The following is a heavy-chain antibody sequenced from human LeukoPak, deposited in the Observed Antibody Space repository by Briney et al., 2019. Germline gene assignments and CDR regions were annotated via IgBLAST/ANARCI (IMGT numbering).Heavy chain of an antibody. Sequence: GGSLRLSCAASGFTFSSYAMSWVRQAPGKGLEWVSAISGSGGSTYYADSVKGRFTISRDNSKNTLYLQMNSLRAEDTAVYYCARSCSSTSCYQRGMDVWGQGTTVTVSS. D-gene: IGHD2-2*01. J-gene: IGHJ6*02. CDR1: GFTFSSYA. V-gene: IGHV3-23*01. CDR3: ARSCSSTSCYQRGMDV. CDR2: ISGSGGST.